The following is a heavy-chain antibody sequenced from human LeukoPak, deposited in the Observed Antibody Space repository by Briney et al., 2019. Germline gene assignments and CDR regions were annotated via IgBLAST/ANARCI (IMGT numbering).Heavy chain of an antibody. CDR2: INHSGST. Sequence: SETLSLTCTVYDGSFSGYYWSWIRQPPGKGLEWIGEINHSGSTNYNPSLKSRVTISVDTSKNQFSLKLSSVTAADTAVYYCARGGYSINWADAFDIWGQGTMVTVSS. D-gene: IGHD6-13*01. CDR1: DGSFSGYY. CDR3: ARGGYSINWADAFDI. J-gene: IGHJ3*02. V-gene: IGHV4-34*01.